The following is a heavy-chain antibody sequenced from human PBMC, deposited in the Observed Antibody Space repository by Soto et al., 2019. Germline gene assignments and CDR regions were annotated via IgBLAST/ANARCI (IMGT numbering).Heavy chain of an antibody. CDR2: VSYTGNT. V-gene: IGHV4-31*03. D-gene: IGHD2-2*01. CDR3: ARGTLV. CDR1: GGSIGSGGYW. Sequence: QVQLQESGPGLMQPSQTLSLTCTVSGGSIGSGGYWWSWIRQHPGRGLEWIGFVSYTGNTQYNPSLKSRVNISVDTSTKQFSLKLSSVTAADTAVYYCARGTLVWGHVTLVTVSS. J-gene: IGHJ4*01.